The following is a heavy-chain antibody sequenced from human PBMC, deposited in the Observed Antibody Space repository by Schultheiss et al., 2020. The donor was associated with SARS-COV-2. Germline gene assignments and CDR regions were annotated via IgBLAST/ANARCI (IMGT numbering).Heavy chain of an antibody. V-gene: IGHV3-23*01. CDR2: ISGRGGGT. CDR3: ARWGGYTFTVEAKYDY. J-gene: IGHJ4*02. D-gene: IGHD5-18*01. Sequence: GGSLRLSCAASGFTFSSYAMSWVRQAPGKGLEWVSIISGRGGGTDYADSVKGRFTISKDTSKNTLYLQMNSLRAEDTAIYYCARWGGYTFTVEAKYDYWGQGALVTVSS. CDR1: GFTFSSYA.